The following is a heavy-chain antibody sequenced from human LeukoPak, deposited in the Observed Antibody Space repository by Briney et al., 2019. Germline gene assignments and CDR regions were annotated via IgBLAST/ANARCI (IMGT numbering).Heavy chain of an antibody. CDR2: SSPYDGNT. CDR1: GYTFTIYG. J-gene: IGHJ5*02. Sequence: ASVKVSCKASGYTFTIYGTSWVRQAPGQGLEWMGWSSPYDGNTNYARKLHGRVTMTADTSTNTAYMELRSLISDDTAVYYCARTTGTYNYFDPWGQGTLVTVSS. V-gene: IGHV1-18*01. CDR3: ARTTGTYNYFDP. D-gene: IGHD3-9*01.